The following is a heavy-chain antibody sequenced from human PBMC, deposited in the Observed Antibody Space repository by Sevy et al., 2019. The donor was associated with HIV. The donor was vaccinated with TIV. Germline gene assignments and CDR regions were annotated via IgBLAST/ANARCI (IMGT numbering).Heavy chain of an antibody. CDR1: GFSFSSYW. Sequence: GGSLRLSCAASGFSFSSYWMHWVRQAPGKGLEWVANIKQDESEKYYVASVKGRLTISRDNAKNSVYLQMKSLSPEDTAIYYCARGNSGSFDYWGQGTLVTVSS. D-gene: IGHD3-22*01. V-gene: IGHV3-7*04. CDR2: IKQDESEK. J-gene: IGHJ4*02. CDR3: ARGNSGSFDY.